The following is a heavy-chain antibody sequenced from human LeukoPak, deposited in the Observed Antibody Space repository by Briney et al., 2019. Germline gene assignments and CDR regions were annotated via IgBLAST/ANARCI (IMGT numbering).Heavy chain of an antibody. CDR2: IIPILNVA. V-gene: IGHV1-69*04. CDR3: TREGVYSPDGSGYHRDAFDI. J-gene: IGHJ3*02. Sequence: SVKVSCKASGGSFNSYVITWVRQAPGQGLEWMGRIIPILNVANFAQKFQGRVTITADKSTNTAHMELSSLRSEDTAVYYCTREGVYSPDGSGYHRDAFDIWGQGTVVTVSS. CDR1: GGSFNSYV. D-gene: IGHD3-22*01.